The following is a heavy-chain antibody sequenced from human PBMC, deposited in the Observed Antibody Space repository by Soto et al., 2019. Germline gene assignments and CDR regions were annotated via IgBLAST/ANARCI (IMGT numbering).Heavy chain of an antibody. D-gene: IGHD3-3*01. CDR1: GGSISSYY. CDR2: IYYRGST. CDR3: ARGPNYDYWSGYFRG. J-gene: IGHJ4*02. V-gene: IGHV4-59*01. Sequence: PSETLSLTCAVSGGSISSYYWSWIRQPPGKGLEWIGCIYYRGSTNYNPSLKSRVTISLDTSKNQFSLKLSSVTAADTAVYYCARGPNYDYWSGYFRGWGQGTLVTVSS.